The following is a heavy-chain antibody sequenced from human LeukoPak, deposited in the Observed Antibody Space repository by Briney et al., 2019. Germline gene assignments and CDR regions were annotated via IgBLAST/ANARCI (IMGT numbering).Heavy chain of an antibody. Sequence: GGSLRLACVASGFPFSSYWMTWVRQAPGKGLEWVANIKQDGSKKSYVDSVKGRFTISRDNAKNSLYLQMNSLRAEDTAIYYCTRVGYIDEGIDYWGQGTLVTVSS. J-gene: IGHJ4*02. D-gene: IGHD5-24*01. CDR1: GFPFSSYW. V-gene: IGHV3-7*04. CDR3: TRVGYIDEGIDY. CDR2: IKQDGSKK.